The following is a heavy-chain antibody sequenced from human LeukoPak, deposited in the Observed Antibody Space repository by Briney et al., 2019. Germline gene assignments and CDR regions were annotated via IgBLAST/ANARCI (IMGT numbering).Heavy chain of an antibody. CDR3: AREAERYYDFWSGYLE. CDR1: GGSISSYY. D-gene: IGHD3-3*01. J-gene: IGHJ4*02. V-gene: IGHV4-59*12. CDR2: IYYSGST. Sequence: SETLSLTCTVSGGSISSYYWSWIRQPPGKGLEWIGYIYYSGSTNYNPSLKSRVTISVDTSKNQFSLKLSSVTAADTAVYYCAREAERYYDFWSGYLEWGQGTLVTVSS.